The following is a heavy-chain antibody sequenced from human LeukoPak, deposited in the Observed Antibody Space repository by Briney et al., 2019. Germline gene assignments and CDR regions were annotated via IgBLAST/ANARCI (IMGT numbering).Heavy chain of an antibody. D-gene: IGHD3-3*01. Sequence: PGGSLRLSCAASGFTFSSYSMSWVRQAPGKGLEWVATTHHDGGEQRYADFVKGRFTITRDNTKNSVYLQMNSLRVEDTAVYYYGRWSGHQSEFDCWGQGTLVTVSS. J-gene: IGHJ4*02. V-gene: IGHV3-7*01. CDR1: GFTFSSYS. CDR3: GRWSGHQSEFDC. CDR2: THHDGGEQ.